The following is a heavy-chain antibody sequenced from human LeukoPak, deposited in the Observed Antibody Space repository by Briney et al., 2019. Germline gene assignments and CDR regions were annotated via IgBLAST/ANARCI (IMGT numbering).Heavy chain of an antibody. CDR3: TRVKDYYGSGTFDY. Sequence: GGSLRLSCAASGFTFSSYAMSWVRQAPGKGLEWVGFIRSKAYGGTTEYAASVKGRFTISRDDSKSIAYLQMNSLKTEDTAVYYCTRVKDYYGSGTFDYWGQGTLVTVSS. V-gene: IGHV3-49*04. CDR2: IRSKAYGGTT. D-gene: IGHD3-10*01. J-gene: IGHJ4*02. CDR1: GFTFSSYA.